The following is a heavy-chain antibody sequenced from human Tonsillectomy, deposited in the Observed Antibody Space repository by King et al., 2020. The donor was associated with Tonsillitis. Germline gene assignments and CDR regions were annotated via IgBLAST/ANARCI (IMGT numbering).Heavy chain of an antibody. CDR2: IYYSGST. V-gene: IGHV4-39*01. Sequence: QLQESGPGLVKPSETLSLTCTVSGGSISSSSYYWGWIRQPPGKGLEWIGSIYYSGSTYYNPSLKSRVTISVDTSKNQFSLKLSSLTAADTAVYYCASGTMIVVVTGDAFDIWGQGTMVTVSS. CDR1: GGSISSSSYY. CDR3: ASGTMIVVVTGDAFDI. D-gene: IGHD3-22*01. J-gene: IGHJ3*02.